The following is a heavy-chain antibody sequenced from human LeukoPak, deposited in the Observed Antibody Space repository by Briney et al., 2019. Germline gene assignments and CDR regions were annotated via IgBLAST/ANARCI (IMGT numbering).Heavy chain of an antibody. V-gene: IGHV4-34*01. D-gene: IGHD2-2*01. Sequence: SETLSLTCAVYGGSFSGYYWSRIRPPPGKGLEWSGEIYHSGSTNYNPSLKSRVTISVDTSKNQFSLKLSSVTAADTAVYYCARGVCSSTSCEPFDYWGQGTLVTVST. CDR3: ARGVCSSTSCEPFDY. CDR1: GGSFSGYY. J-gene: IGHJ4*02. CDR2: IYHSGST.